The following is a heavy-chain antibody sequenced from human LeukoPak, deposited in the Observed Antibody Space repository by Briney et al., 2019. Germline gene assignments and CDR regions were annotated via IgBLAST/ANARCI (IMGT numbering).Heavy chain of an antibody. CDR2: IYYSGST. J-gene: IGHJ3*02. Sequence: PSETLSLTCTVSGGSISSYYWSWIRQPPGKGLEWIGYIYYSGSTNYNPSLKSRVTISVDTSKNQFSLKLSSVTAADTAVYYCARSGWRLQFSGVGNDAFDIWGQGTMVTVSS. D-gene: IGHD5-24*01. V-gene: IGHV4-59*01. CDR3: ARSGWRLQFSGVGNDAFDI. CDR1: GGSISSYY.